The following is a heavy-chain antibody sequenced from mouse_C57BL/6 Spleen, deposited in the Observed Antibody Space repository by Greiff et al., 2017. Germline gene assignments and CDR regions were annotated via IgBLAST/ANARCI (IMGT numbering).Heavy chain of an antibody. CDR1: GFSLSTFGMG. D-gene: IGHD1-1*01. CDR2: IWWDDDK. J-gene: IGHJ4*01. CDR3: ARFYYYGSSSHYYAMDY. V-gene: IGHV8-8*01. Sequence: QVTLKVSGPGILQPSQTLSLTCSFSGFSLSTFGMGVGWIRQPSGRGLEWLAHIWWDDDKYYNPALKSRLTISKDTSKNQVFLQIANVDTADTATYYCARFYYYGSSSHYYAMDYWGQGTSVTVSS.